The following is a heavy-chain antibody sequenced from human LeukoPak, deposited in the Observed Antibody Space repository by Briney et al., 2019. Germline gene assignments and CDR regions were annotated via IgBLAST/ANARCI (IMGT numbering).Heavy chain of an antibody. Sequence: GGSLRLSCAASGFTFSDYYMSWIRQAPGKGLEWVSNIGTSSTTIYYADSVKGRFTISRDNAKNSLYLQMNSLRADDTAVYYCARFAAGGSYYYYMDVWGKGTTVTVSS. CDR3: ARFAAGGSYYYYMDV. D-gene: IGHD6-25*01. V-gene: IGHV3-11*04. CDR2: IGTSSTTI. J-gene: IGHJ6*03. CDR1: GFTFSDYY.